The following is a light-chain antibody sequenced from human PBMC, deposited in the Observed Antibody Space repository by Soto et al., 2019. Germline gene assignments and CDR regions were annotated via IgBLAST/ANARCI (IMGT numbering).Light chain of an antibody. Sequence: EVVMTQSPVTLSVSPGEIATISCRASQSFDGYLAWYQQKHGQAPRLLIYDASSRATGIQDRFSGGGSGKDFTITIRSIENEDFEVYYCQKRSNWQITCGGGPTG. J-gene: IGKJ4*01. CDR2: DAS. CDR3: QKRSNWQIT. V-gene: IGKV3D-11*02. CDR1: QSFDGY.